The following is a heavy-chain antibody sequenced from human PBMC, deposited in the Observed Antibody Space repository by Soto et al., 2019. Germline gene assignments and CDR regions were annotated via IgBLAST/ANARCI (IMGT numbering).Heavy chain of an antibody. V-gene: IGHV4-31*03. CDR2: IYYSGST. D-gene: IGHD1-1*01. CDR1: GGSISSGGYY. Sequence: QVQLQESGPGLVKPSQTLSLTCTVSGGSISSGGYYWSWIRQNPGKGLEWIGYIYYSGSTYYNPSLKHRITIPVDTFKNQISLKPSSVTAVDTAVYYLARWPQLEPRYDYWGQGTLVTVST. J-gene: IGHJ4*02. CDR3: ARWPQLEPRYDY.